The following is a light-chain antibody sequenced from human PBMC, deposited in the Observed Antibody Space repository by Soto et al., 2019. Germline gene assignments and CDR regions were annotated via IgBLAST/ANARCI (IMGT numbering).Light chain of an antibody. Sequence: DIEVTQNPSFLSASVGDRATLSCRVCHSVSSSYLAWYQQKPGQAPRLLIYGASSRATGIPDRFSGSGSGTDFTLTISRLEPEDFAVYYCQQYGSSPWTFGQGTKVDI. CDR2: GAS. J-gene: IGKJ1*01. CDR1: HSVSSSY. CDR3: QQYGSSPWT. V-gene: IGKV3-20*01.